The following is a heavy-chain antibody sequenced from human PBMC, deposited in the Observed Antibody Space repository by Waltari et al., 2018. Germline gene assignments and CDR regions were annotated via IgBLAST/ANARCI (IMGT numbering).Heavy chain of an antibody. Sequence: QVQLQESGPGLVKPSQTLSLTCTVSGCSISSGGYYWSWIPQHPGKGLEWIGYIYYSGSTYYNPSLKSRVTISVDTSKNQFSLKLSSVTAADTAVYYCARDRDGSGSLFDYWGQGTLVTVSS. J-gene: IGHJ4*02. CDR2: IYYSGST. D-gene: IGHD3-10*01. V-gene: IGHV4-31*03. CDR3: ARDRDGSGSLFDY. CDR1: GCSISSGGYY.